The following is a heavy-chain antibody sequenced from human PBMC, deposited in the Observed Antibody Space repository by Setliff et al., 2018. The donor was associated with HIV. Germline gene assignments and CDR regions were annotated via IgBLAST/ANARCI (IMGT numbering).Heavy chain of an antibody. Sequence: SETLSLTCSVSGVFLETYYWTWVRQSPGTGLEWIGFSQTTGNTKYNPSLPRRVSIFFDSPKNQFSLSLQSVTAADSAVYYCARDRKVLYGQGLDSYMDVWGKGATVTVSS. CDR1: GVFLETYY. CDR2: SQTTGNT. J-gene: IGHJ6*04. V-gene: IGHV4-4*08. CDR3: ARDRKVLYGQGLDSYMDV. D-gene: IGHD3-10*01.